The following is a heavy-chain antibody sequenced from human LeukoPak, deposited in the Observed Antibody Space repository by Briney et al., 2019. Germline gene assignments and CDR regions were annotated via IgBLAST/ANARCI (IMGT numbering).Heavy chain of an antibody. J-gene: IGHJ4*02. CDR2: IYPSGST. CDR1: GVSISSYY. D-gene: IGHD6-13*01. V-gene: IGHV4-4*09. Sequence: PSETLSLTCTVSGVSISSYYWSWIRQPPGKGLEWIGYIYPSGSTSYNPSLKSRVTTSVDTSKNQFSLKVNSVTAADTAVYYCARHVEAAAGTWLDHWGQGTLVTASS. CDR3: ARHVEAAAGTWLDH.